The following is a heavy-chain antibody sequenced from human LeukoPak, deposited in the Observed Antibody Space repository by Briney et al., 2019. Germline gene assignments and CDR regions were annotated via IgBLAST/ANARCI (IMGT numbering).Heavy chain of an antibody. D-gene: IGHD1-1*01. CDR1: GFTFSSYA. V-gene: IGHV3-30*04. J-gene: IGHJ6*03. CDR2: ISFDGSNK. CDR3: ATDGRVSTATPRYMDV. Sequence: GGSLRLSCAASGFTFSSYAMHWVRQAPGKGLEWVAVISFDGSNKYYTDSVKGRFTISRDNSKNTLYVQMNGLRAEDTAVYYCATDGRVSTATPRYMDVWGKGTTVTVSS.